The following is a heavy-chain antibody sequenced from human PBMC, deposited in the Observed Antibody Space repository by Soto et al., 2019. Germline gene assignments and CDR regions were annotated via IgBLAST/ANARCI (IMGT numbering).Heavy chain of an antibody. Sequence: PGGSLRLSCAASGFTFSSYAMHWVRQAPGKGLEWVAVISYDGSNKYYADSVKGRFTISRDNSKNTLYLQMNSLRAEDTAVYYCARDLRASIVGATTYPNFDYWGQGTLVTVSS. V-gene: IGHV3-30-3*01. J-gene: IGHJ4*02. CDR1: GFTFSSYA. D-gene: IGHD1-26*01. CDR2: ISYDGSNK. CDR3: ARDLRASIVGATTYPNFDY.